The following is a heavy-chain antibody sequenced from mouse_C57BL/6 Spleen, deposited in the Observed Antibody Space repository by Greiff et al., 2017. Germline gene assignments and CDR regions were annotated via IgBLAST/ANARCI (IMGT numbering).Heavy chain of an antibody. CDR2: INPNNGGT. V-gene: IGHV1-26*01. J-gene: IGHJ4*01. CDR1: GYTFTDYY. CDR3: ANSKTYAMDY. Sequence: EVQLQQSGPELVKPGASVKISCKASGYTFTDYYMNWVKQSHGKSLEWIGDINPNNGGTSYNQKFKGKATLTVDKSSSTAYMELRSLTSEDSAVYYCANSKTYAMDYWGQGTSVTVSS.